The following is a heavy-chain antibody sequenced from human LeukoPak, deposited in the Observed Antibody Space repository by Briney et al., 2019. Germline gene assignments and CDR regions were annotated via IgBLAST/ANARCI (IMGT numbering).Heavy chain of an antibody. V-gene: IGHV3-48*03. J-gene: IGHJ6*02. CDR3: ARGTDPQHESPPYYYGMDV. Sequence: GGSLRLSCAASGFTFSSYEMNWVRQAPGKGLEWVSYIRSSASTIYYADSVKGRFTISRDNAKKSLYLQMSGLRAEDTAVYYCARGTDPQHESPPYYYGMDVWGQGTTVTVSS. CDR1: GFTFSSYE. CDR2: IRSSASTI. D-gene: IGHD2-8*02.